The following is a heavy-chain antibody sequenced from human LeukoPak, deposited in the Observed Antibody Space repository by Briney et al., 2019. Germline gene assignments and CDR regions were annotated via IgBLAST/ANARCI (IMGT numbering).Heavy chain of an antibody. CDR2: ITSSGTNI. CDR3: ARDLDYFDY. V-gene: IGHV3-21*01. CDR1: GFAFSTFT. Sequence: GGSLRLSCVASGFAFSTFTMNWVRQAPGKGLEWVSSITSSGTNIYYTDSLKGRFTISRDNAKNSLHLQLNSLRAEDTAVYYCARDLDYFDYWGQGTLVTVSS. J-gene: IGHJ4*02.